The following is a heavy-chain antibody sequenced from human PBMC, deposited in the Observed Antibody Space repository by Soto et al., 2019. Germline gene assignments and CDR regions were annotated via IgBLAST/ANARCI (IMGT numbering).Heavy chain of an antibody. CDR1: GFTFSGYS. CDR2: ISSGSKTI. D-gene: IGHD1-26*01. J-gene: IGHJ4*02. CDR3: AREDILGARSFDY. Sequence: GVSLRLSCAASGFTFSGYSVNWVRQAPGKGLEWVSYISSGSKTIYYADSVKGRFTVSRDNARNSQYLQMNSLRDEDTAVYYCAREDILGARSFDYWGQGTLVTVSS. V-gene: IGHV3-48*02.